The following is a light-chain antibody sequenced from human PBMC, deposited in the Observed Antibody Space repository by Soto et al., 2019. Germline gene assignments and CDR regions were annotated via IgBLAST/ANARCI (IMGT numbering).Light chain of an antibody. V-gene: IGKV1-39*01. CDR2: AAS. J-gene: IGKJ1*01. CDR1: QSISNY. CDR3: QQSYSTPWT. Sequence: DIPMTQSPSSLSASVGDRVTITCRASQSISNYLNWYQQKPGKAPKLLIYAASSLQSGVPSRFSGSESGTDFTLTISSLQPEDFASYYCQQSYSTPWTVGQGTRVESK.